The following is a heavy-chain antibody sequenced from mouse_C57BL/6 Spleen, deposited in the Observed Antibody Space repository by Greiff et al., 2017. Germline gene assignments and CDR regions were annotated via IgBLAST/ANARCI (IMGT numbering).Heavy chain of an antibody. Sequence: QVQLQQSGAELVKPGASVKISCKASGYAFSSYWMNWVKQRPGKGLEWIGQIYPGDGDTNYNGKFKGKATLTADKSSSTAYMQLSSLTSEDSAVYFCARSSDGYRYYYAMDYWGQGTSVTVSS. CDR2: IYPGDGDT. D-gene: IGHD2-3*01. CDR3: ARSSDGYRYYYAMDY. V-gene: IGHV1-80*01. CDR1: GYAFSSYW. J-gene: IGHJ4*01.